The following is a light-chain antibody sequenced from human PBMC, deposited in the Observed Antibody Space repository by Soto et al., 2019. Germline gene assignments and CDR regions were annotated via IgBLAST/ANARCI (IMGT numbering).Light chain of an antibody. CDR3: QQSFSPLPIT. J-gene: IGKJ5*01. V-gene: IGKV1-39*01. CDR1: QNIYNY. Sequence: IQMSQSPSSLSASIGDRVTITCRASQNIYNYLNWYQVIPGKSPKLLIFTASSLRSGVPSRFSGSGSGTDFTLTISSLQPEDCATYYCQQSFSPLPITFGQGTRL. CDR2: TAS.